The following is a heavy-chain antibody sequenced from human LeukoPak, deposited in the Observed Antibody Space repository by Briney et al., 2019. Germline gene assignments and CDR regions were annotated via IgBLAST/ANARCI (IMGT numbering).Heavy chain of an antibody. J-gene: IGHJ3*02. D-gene: IGHD1-1*01. Sequence: GGSLRLSCAASGFTFDDYAMHWVRQAPGKGLEWVSGISWNSGSIGYADSVKGRFTISRDNSKNTLYLQMNSLRPEDTAVYYCANRRGTQVLGNNIDIWGQGTLVTVSS. CDR1: GFTFDDYA. CDR3: ANRRGTQVLGNNIDI. CDR2: ISWNSGSI. V-gene: IGHV3-9*01.